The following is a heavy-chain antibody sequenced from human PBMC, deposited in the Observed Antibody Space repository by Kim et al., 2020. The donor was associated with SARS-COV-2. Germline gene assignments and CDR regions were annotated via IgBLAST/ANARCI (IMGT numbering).Heavy chain of an antibody. J-gene: IGHJ4*02. D-gene: IGHD3-3*01. CDR3: AKGRITISG. Sequence: GGTFYTASVKGRFTVSRDNSKTTLYLQMNSLRAEDTAVYYCAKGRITISGWGQGTLVTVSS. V-gene: IGHV3-23*01. CDR2: GGT.